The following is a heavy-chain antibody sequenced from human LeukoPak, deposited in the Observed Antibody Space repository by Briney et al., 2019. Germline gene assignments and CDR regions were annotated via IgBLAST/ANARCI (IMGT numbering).Heavy chain of an antibody. CDR2: IYYSGST. V-gene: IGHV4-39*01. CDR3: ARSPHISYDFWSGYYGGIDY. J-gene: IGHJ4*02. D-gene: IGHD3-3*01. CDR1: GGSISSSSYY. Sequence: ESGPGLVKPSETLSLTCTVSGGSISSSSYYWGWIRQPPGKGLEWIGSIYYSGSTYYNPSLKSRVTISVDTSKNQFSLKLSSVTAADTAVYYCARSPHISYDFWSGYYGGIDYWGQGTLVTVSS.